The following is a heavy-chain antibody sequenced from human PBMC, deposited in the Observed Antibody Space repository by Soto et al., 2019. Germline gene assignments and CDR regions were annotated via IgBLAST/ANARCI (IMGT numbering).Heavy chain of an antibody. CDR1: GGMFSRLG. CDR2: IIPIYGPV. V-gene: IGHV1-69*01. J-gene: IGHJ5*02. Sequence: QVQLVQTGAEVKKPGSSVKVSCKASGGMFSRLGIGWVRQAPGQGPEWMGRIIPIYGPVKYARKFQGRVTITADESATTAYMELSSLRSEDTAVYYCVKVSATVRGVTDNWFDPWGLGTLVTVSS. D-gene: IGHD3-10*01. CDR3: VKVSATVRGVTDNWFDP.